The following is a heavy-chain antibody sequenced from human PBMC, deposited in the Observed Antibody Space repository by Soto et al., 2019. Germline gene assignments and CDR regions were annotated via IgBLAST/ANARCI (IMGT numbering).Heavy chain of an antibody. Sequence: ASVKVSCKASGYTFSTYSMNWVRQAPGQRLEWMGWINAGNGNTKYSQKFQGRVTITRDTSATTAYMELSSLRSEDTAVYYCARGVSTVTPNWFDPWGQGTLVTVSS. V-gene: IGHV1-3*01. D-gene: IGHD4-17*01. CDR2: INAGNGNT. CDR3: ARGVSTVTPNWFDP. CDR1: GYTFSTYS. J-gene: IGHJ5*02.